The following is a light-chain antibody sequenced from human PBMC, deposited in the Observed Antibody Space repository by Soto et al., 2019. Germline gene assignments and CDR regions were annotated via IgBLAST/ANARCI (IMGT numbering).Light chain of an antibody. CDR3: GTWDSSLSVMV. CDR1: SSNIGNNY. Sequence: QSVLTQPPSVSAAPGQKVTISCSGSSSNIGNNYVSWYQQLPGTAPKLLIYDNDKRPSGIPDRFSGSKSGTSATLGITGLQTGDEADYYCGTWDSSLSVMVIGGGTKLTVL. J-gene: IGLJ2*01. CDR2: DND. V-gene: IGLV1-51*01.